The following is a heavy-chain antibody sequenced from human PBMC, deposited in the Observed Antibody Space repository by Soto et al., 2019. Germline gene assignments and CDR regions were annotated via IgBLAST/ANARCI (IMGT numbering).Heavy chain of an antibody. V-gene: IGHV1-18*01. J-gene: IGHJ5*02. D-gene: IGHD2-2*01. CDR1: GYTFTSYG. CDR2: ISANSGNT. CDR3: ARDLGYCSSTSCYPGGNWFDP. Sequence: ASVKVSCKASGYTFTSYGISWVRQAPGQGLEWMGWISANSGNTNYAQKLQGRVTMTTDTSISTAYMELSSLRSDDTAVYYCARDLGYCSSTSCYPGGNWFDPWGQGTLVTVSS.